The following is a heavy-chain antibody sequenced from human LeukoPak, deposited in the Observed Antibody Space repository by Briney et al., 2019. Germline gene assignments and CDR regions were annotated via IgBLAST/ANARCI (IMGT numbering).Heavy chain of an antibody. CDR3: ATSRGSWPDYFDY. CDR2: ISTSGSTI. V-gene: IGHV3-48*03. D-gene: IGHD6-13*01. CDR1: GFTFSSYE. J-gene: IGHJ4*02. Sequence: GGSLRLSCAASGFTFSSYEMNWVRQAPGKGLDWVSYISTSGSTIYYADSVKGRFTISRDNAKNSLYLQMNSLRAEDTAVYYCATSRGSWPDYFDYWGQGTLVTLSS.